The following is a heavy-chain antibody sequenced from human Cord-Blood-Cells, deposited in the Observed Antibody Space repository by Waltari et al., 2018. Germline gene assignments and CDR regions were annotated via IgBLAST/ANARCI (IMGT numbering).Heavy chain of an antibody. J-gene: IGHJ4*02. CDR1: GGSFSGYY. V-gene: IGHV4-34*01. CDR2: INHSGST. Sequence: QVQLQQWGAGLLKPSETLSLTCAVYGGSFSGYYWSWIRQPPGKGLEWIGEINHSGSTNYNPSLRGRVTISVDTSKNQFSLKLSSVTAAETAVYYGARAPQFSTYYFDYWGQGTLVTVSS. D-gene: IGHD3-3*01. CDR3: ARAPQFSTYYFDY.